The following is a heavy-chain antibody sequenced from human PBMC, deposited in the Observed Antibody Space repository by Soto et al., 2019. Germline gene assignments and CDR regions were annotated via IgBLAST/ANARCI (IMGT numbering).Heavy chain of an antibody. CDR3: ARSIN. CDR2: IWYDGSNK. V-gene: IGHV3-33*01. J-gene: IGHJ4*02. CDR1: GFPFSSYG. Sequence: GGSLRLSCAASGFPFSSYGMHWVRQAPGKGLDWVAVIWYDGSNKDYADSVRGRFTISRDNHKNTLYLQMNSPRADDTAVYYCARSINWGQGTLVTVSS.